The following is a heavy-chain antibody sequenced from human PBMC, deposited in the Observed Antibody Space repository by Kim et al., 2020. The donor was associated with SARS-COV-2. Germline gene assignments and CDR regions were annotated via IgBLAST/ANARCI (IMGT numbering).Heavy chain of an antibody. CDR2: IYYSGST. J-gene: IGHJ3*02. V-gene: IGHV4-39*07. CDR1: GGSISSSSYY. CDR3: AREDIVVVPAAPDAFDI. D-gene: IGHD2-2*01. Sequence: SETLSLTCTVSGGSISSSSYYWGWIRQPPGKGLEWIGSIYYSGSTYYNPSLKSRVTISVDTSKNQFSLKLSSVTAADTAVYYCAREDIVVVPAAPDAFDIWGQGTMVTVSS.